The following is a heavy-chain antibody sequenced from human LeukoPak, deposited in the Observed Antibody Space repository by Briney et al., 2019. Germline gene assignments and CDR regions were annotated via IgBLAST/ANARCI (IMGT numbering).Heavy chain of an antibody. CDR1: GFSFSSYW. Sequence: GGSLRLSCAASGFSFSSYWMSWVRQAPRRGLEWVANVKEDESEKDYVDSVKGRFTISRDNAKNSLYLQMNSLRAEDTAVYYCARLGTGDAFDIWGQGTMVTVSS. J-gene: IGHJ3*02. CDR3: ARLGTGDAFDI. D-gene: IGHD3-16*01. V-gene: IGHV3-7*01. CDR2: VKEDESEK.